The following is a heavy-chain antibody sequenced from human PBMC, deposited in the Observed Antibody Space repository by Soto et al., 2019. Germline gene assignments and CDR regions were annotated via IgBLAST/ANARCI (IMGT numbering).Heavy chain of an antibody. CDR2: IDPSDSYT. CDR1: GYSFTSYW. J-gene: IGHJ5*02. Sequence: RGESLKISCKGSGYSFTSYWISWVRQMPGKGLEWMGRIDPSDSYTNYSPSFQGHVTISADKSISTAYLQWSSLKASDTAMYYCARMIGPGYGNYIHWFDPWGQGTLVTVSS. CDR3: ARMIGPGYGNYIHWFDP. V-gene: IGHV5-10-1*01. D-gene: IGHD4-17*01.